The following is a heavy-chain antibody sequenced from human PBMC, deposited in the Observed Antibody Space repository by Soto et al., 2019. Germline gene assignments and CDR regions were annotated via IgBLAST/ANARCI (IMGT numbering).Heavy chain of an antibody. Sequence: ASVKVSCKASGYTFTVYYMHWVRQAPGQGLEWMGWINPNSGGTNYAQKFQGWVTMTRDTSISTAYMGLSRLRSDDTAVYYCARDRTTVVNNYYGMDVWGQGTTVTVSS. CDR3: ARDRTTVVNNYYGMDV. V-gene: IGHV1-2*04. CDR2: INPNSGGT. CDR1: GYTFTVYY. D-gene: IGHD4-17*01. J-gene: IGHJ6*02.